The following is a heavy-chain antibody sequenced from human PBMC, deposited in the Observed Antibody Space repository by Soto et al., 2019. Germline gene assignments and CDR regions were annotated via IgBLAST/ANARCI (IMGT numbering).Heavy chain of an antibody. D-gene: IGHD2-15*01. J-gene: IGHJ4*02. Sequence: QVQLVQSGAEVKKPGSSVKVSCKASGGTFSRYAINWVRQAPGHGLEWMGGIIPLFGTANYAQEFQGRVTITADESASTAHMELRSLRSEDTAVYYCARDYGHDCGGGNCYFYFWGQGTLVTVSS. CDR3: ARDYGHDCGGGNCYFYF. CDR1: GGTFSRYA. CDR2: IIPLFGTA. V-gene: IGHV1-69*01.